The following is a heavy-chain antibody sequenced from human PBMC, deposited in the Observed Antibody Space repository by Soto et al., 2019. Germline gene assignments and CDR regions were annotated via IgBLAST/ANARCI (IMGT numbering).Heavy chain of an antibody. CDR2: ISWNSGSI. Sequence: LRLSCAASGFTFDDYAMHWVRQAPGKGLEWVSGISWNSGSIGYADSVKGRFTISRDNAKNSLYLQMNSLRAEGTALYYCAKGGRVVVIIPVYFDYWGQGTLVTVSS. CDR1: GFTFDDYA. J-gene: IGHJ4*02. CDR3: AKGGRVVVIIPVYFDY. V-gene: IGHV3-9*01. D-gene: IGHD3-3*01.